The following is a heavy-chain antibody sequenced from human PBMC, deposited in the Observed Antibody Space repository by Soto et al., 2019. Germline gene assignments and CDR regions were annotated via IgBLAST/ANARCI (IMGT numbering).Heavy chain of an antibody. CDR3: AKPNIKWGSTHAFDI. J-gene: IGHJ3*02. CDR1: GFTFSSYA. CDR2: ISGSGGST. Sequence: GGSLRLSCASSGFTFSSYAMSWVRQAPGKGLEWGSAISGSGGSTYYADAVKGRFTTSTDNSNTTLYLQMNSLRAEDTAVYYCAKPNIKWGSTHAFDIWGQATMVTVSS. D-gene: IGHD1-26*01. V-gene: IGHV3-23*01.